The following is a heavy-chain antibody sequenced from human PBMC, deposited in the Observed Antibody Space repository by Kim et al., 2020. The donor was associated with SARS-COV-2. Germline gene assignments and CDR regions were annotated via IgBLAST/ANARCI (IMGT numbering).Heavy chain of an antibody. CDR2: ISAYNGNT. CDR3: ARSLGDLPNHYYYYGMDV. V-gene: IGHV1-18*01. CDR1: GYTFTSYG. D-gene: IGHD3-10*01. Sequence: ASVKVSCKASGYTFTSYGISWVRQAPGQGLEWMGWISAYNGNTNYAQKLQGRVTMTTDTSTSTAYMELRSLRSDDTAVYYCARSLGDLPNHYYYYGMDVWGQGTTVTVSS. J-gene: IGHJ6*02.